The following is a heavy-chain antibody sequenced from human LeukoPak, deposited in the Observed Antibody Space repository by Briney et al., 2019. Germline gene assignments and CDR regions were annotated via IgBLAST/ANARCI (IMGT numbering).Heavy chain of an antibody. V-gene: IGHV5-51*01. D-gene: IGHD4-17*01. CDR1: GYGFTSYW. CDR2: IYPGDSDT. Sequence: GESLKISCKGSGYGFTSYWIGWVRQMPGKGLEWMGIIYPGDSDTRYSPSFQGQVTISADKSISTAYLQWSSLKASDTAMYYCARQFDYGDPNNAARYYYYMDVWGKGTTVTVSS. J-gene: IGHJ6*03. CDR3: ARQFDYGDPNNAARYYYYMDV.